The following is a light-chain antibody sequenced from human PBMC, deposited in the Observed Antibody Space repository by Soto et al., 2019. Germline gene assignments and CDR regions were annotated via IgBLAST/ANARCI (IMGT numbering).Light chain of an antibody. J-gene: IGLJ1*01. CDR1: SSNIGDNY. CDR3: GTWDDRLDGNYV. Sequence: QSALTQPPSVSAAPGQQVTISCSGSSSNIGDNYVSWYQHLPGTATKLVVYDNDRRPSGIPGRFSGSKSGTSATLVITGLQTGDEADYYCGTWDDRLDGNYVFGTGTQLTVL. V-gene: IGLV1-51*01. CDR2: DND.